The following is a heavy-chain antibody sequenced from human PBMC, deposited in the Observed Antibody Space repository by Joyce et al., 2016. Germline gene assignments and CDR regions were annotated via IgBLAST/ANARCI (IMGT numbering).Heavy chain of an antibody. V-gene: IGHV3-30*03. CDR2: IAYDGNNA. CDR1: GFTFISYG. Sequence: QVQLVESGGGVVQPGRSLRLSCEASGFTFISYGMHWVRQVPRKGLEWVEVIAYDGNNAYYGESVKGRFTMSRDNSKNTVYLHLSNLTTEDTAVYFCAREERPYYGDYLFDSWGQGTLVTVSS. J-gene: IGHJ5*01. CDR3: AREERPYYGDYLFDS. D-gene: IGHD4-17*01.